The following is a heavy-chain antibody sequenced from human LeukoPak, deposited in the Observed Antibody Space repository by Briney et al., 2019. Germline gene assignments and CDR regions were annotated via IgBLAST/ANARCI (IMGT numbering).Heavy chain of an antibody. CDR2: IYYSGST. J-gene: IGHJ4*02. CDR3: ARRGYDFWSGTQFGYFDY. Sequence: PSETLSLTCTVSGGSNSSSSYYWGWIRQPPGKGLEWIGSIYYSGSTYYNPSLKSRVTISVDTSKNQFSLKLSSVTAADTAVYYCARRGYDFWSGTQFGYFDYWGQGTLVTVSS. D-gene: IGHD3-3*01. V-gene: IGHV4-39*01. CDR1: GGSNSSSSYY.